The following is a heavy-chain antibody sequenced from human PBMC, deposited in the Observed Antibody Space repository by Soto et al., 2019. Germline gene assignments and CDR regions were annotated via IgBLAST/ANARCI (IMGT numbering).Heavy chain of an antibody. CDR1: GGSISSYY. J-gene: IGHJ6*03. D-gene: IGHD3-10*01. V-gene: IGHV4-59*08. Sequence: SETLSLTCTVSGGSISSYYWSWIRQPPGKGLEWIGYIYYSGSTNYNPSLKSRVTISVDTSKNQFSQKLSSVTAADTAVYYCARGGPYGSGNRPSYYYMDVWGKGTTVTVSS. CDR2: IYYSGST. CDR3: ARGGPYGSGNRPSYYYMDV.